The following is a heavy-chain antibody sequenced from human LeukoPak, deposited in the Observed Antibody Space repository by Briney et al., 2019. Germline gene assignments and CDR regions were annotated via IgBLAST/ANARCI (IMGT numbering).Heavy chain of an antibody. CDR2: IYHSGST. CDR3: ASSYQPLLSPFDY. CDR1: GGSISSGGYS. V-gene: IGHV4-30-2*01. J-gene: IGHJ4*02. Sequence: SQTLSLTCAVSGGSISSGGYSWSWIRQPPGKGLEWIGYIYHSGSTYYNPSLKSRVTISVDTSKNQFSLKLSSVTAADTAVYYCASSYQPLLSPFDYWGQGTLVTVSS. D-gene: IGHD2-21*02.